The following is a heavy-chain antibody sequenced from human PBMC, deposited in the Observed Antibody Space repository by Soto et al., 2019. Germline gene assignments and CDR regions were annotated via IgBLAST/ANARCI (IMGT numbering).Heavy chain of an antibody. CDR2: ISTYNDDT. CDR1: GYTFTSHG. Sequence: QVQLVQSGAEVKKPGASVKVSCKASGYTFTSHGISWVRQAPGQGLEWMGWISTYNDDTNYAPQLQGRVIMTTDTSTSTAYMEVRSLRSDDTALYYCARHLSGGSYYGYWGQGTLVTVSS. CDR3: ARHLSGGSYYGY. V-gene: IGHV1-18*01. D-gene: IGHD1-26*01. J-gene: IGHJ4*02.